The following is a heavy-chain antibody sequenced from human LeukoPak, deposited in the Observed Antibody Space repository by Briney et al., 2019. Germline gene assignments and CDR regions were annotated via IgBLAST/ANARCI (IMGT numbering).Heavy chain of an antibody. J-gene: IGHJ4*02. CDR2: IHPSTGNP. CDR3: ARAFQSLGGLSLPDY. CDR1: GYTFTNYA. V-gene: IGHV7-4-1*02. D-gene: IGHD3-16*02. Sequence: ASVNVSCTASGYTFTNYAMNWVRQAPGQGREWMGWIHPSTGNPTYAQGFPGRVVFSLDTSVSTTYLQISSLKAGDTAVYFCARAFQSLGGLSLPDYWGQGTLVTVSS.